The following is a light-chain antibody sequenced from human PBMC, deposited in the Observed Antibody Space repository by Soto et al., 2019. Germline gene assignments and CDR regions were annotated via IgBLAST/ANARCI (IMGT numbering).Light chain of an antibody. CDR2: GAS. V-gene: IGKV3-15*01. Sequence: EIVMTQSPATLSVSPGESATLSCRASQSVSSNLAWYQQKPGQAPRLLMYGASARATGTPARFSGSGSGTEYTLTISSLQSEDFAVYYCQQYDNLWTFGQGTKVDIK. CDR3: QQYDNLWT. CDR1: QSVSSN. J-gene: IGKJ1*01.